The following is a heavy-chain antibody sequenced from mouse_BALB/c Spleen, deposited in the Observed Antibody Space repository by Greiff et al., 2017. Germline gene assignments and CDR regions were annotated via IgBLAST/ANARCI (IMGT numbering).Heavy chain of an antibody. Sequence: VQLQQSGAELVRSGASVKLSCTASGFNIKDYYMHWVKQRPEQGLEWIGWIDPENGDTEYAPKFQGKATMTADTSSNTAYLELSSLTSEDTAVYYCNGDYDGDWGQGTTLTVSS. V-gene: IGHV14-4*02. CDR1: GFNIKDYY. CDR3: NGDYDGD. D-gene: IGHD2-4*01. J-gene: IGHJ2*01. CDR2: IDPENGDT.